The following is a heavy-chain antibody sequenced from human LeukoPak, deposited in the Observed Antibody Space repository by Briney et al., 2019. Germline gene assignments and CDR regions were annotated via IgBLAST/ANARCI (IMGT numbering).Heavy chain of an antibody. CDR1: GGSFSGYY. CDR2: INHSGST. Sequence: SETLSLTCAVYGGSFSGYYWSWIRQPPGKGLEWIGEINHSGSTNYNPSLKSRVTISVDRSKNQFSLKLSSVTAADTAMYYCARELKVGNTGYYFDYWGQGTLVTVSS. J-gene: IGHJ4*02. V-gene: IGHV4-34*01. D-gene: IGHD1-7*01. CDR3: ARELKVGNTGYYFDY.